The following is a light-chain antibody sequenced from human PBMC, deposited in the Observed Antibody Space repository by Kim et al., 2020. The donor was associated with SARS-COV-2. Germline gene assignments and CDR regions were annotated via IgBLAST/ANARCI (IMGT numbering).Light chain of an antibody. J-gene: IGKJ4*01. V-gene: IGKV3-15*01. CDR2: GAS. CDR3: QQYNNWPLT. CDR1: QCVSSN. Sequence: SVSPGERAPLSCRASQCVSSNLAWYQQNPGQAPRLLIYGASTRATGIPARFRGSGSGTEFTLTISSLQSEDFAVYYCQQYNNWPLTFGRETEVEI.